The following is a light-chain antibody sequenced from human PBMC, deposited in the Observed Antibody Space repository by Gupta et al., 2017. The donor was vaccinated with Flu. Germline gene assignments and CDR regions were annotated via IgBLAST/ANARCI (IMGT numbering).Light chain of an antibody. V-gene: IGLV2-8*01. CDR3: SSYAGTNNLV. CDR2: DVS. J-gene: IGLJ2*01. Sequence: SSDVGGYSFVSCYQRHSGKAPKLMMYDVSKRPSGVPVRFSGSRSGNTASLTVSGLQAEDEADYYCSSYAGTNNLVFGGGTRLTVL. CDR1: SSDVGGYSF.